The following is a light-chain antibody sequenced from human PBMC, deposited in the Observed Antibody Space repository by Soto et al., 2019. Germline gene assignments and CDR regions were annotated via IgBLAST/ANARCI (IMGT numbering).Light chain of an antibody. V-gene: IGLV1-44*01. Sequence: QAVVTQPPSASGTPGQRVTISCSGSSSNIGSNTVNWYQQLPGTAPKLLIYSNNQRPSGVPDRFSGSKSGTSASLAISGLQCEDEAGYFLGGWDYRLNCPVGFGGRTQLAGL. CDR1: SSNIGSNT. CDR3: GGWDYRLNCPVG. CDR2: SNN. J-gene: IGLJ2*01.